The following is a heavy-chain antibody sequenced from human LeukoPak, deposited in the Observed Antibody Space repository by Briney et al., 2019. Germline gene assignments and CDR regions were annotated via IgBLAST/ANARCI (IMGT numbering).Heavy chain of an antibody. CDR3: ARTPTGGSAGLFDP. Sequence: ASVKVSFKASVYTFICSGISWVRQAPGQGLEWMGWISAYNANTNYAQKLQGRVTMTTDTSTSTAYMELRSLRSDDTAVYYCARTPTGGSAGLFDPWGQGTLVTVSS. V-gene: IGHV1-18*01. D-gene: IGHD3-10*01. CDR2: ISAYNANT. J-gene: IGHJ5*02. CDR1: VYTFICSG.